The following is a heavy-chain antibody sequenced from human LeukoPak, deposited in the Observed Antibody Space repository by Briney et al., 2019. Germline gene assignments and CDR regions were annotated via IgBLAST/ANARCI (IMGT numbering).Heavy chain of an antibody. J-gene: IGHJ5*02. V-gene: IGHV4-30-4*08. Sequence: SETLSLTCTVSGGSISSGDYYWSWIRQPPGKGLEWIGYIYYSGSTYYNPSLKSRVTISVDTSKNQFSLKLSSVTAADTAVYYCARDRTRHEYRFDPWGQGTLVTVSS. CDR2: IYYSGST. CDR3: ARDRTRHEYRFDP. CDR1: GGSISSGDYY. D-gene: IGHD2-2*01.